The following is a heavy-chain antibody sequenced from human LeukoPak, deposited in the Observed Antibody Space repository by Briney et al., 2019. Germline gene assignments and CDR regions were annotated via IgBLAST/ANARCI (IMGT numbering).Heavy chain of an antibody. CDR3: AKGLNWFDP. D-gene: IGHD2-8*01. CDR1: GFTFSTNG. CDR2: LSGSGSSV. J-gene: IGHJ5*02. V-gene: IGHV3-23*01. Sequence: GGSLRLSCVVSGFTFSTNGMSWVRQAPGKGLEWVSGLSGSGSSVYYADSVRGRLTISRDNSRNTLYLQLDSLRADDTAVYCCAKGLNWFDPWGQGTPVIVSS.